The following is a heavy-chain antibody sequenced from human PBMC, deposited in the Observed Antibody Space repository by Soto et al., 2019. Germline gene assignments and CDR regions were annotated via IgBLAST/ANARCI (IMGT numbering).Heavy chain of an antibody. V-gene: IGHV4-30-2*01. CDR3: ARGPPLLW. Sequence: QLQLQESGSGLVKPSQTLSLTCAVSGGSISSGGYSWSWIRQPPGKGLECIGYIYHSGSTYYNPSLXRXVAXSVDRPKNQFSLKLSSVPAADTAVYYCARGPPLLWWSQGALVPVSS. D-gene: IGHD2-21*01. CDR2: IYHSGST. CDR1: GGSISSGGYS. J-gene: IGHJ4*02.